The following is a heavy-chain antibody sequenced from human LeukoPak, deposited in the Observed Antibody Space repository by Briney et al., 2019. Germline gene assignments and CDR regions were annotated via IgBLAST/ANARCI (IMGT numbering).Heavy chain of an antibody. J-gene: IGHJ4*02. D-gene: IGHD6-13*01. CDR1: GYTFTSYG. CDR3: AREGASSSWYSYYFDY. CDR2: ISAYNGNT. Sequence: GASVKVSCKASGYTFTSYGISWVRQAPGQGLEWMGWISAYNGNTNYAQKLQGRVTMTTDTSTSTAYMELRSLRSDDTAVYYHAREGASSSWYSYYFDYWGQGTLVTVSS. V-gene: IGHV1-18*01.